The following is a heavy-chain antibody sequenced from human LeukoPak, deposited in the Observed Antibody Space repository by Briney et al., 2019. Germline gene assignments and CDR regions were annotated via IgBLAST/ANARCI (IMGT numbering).Heavy chain of an antibody. Sequence: EAGGSLRLSCAASGFTFSSYAMSWVRQAPGKGLEWVSAISGSGGSTYYADSVKGRFTISRDNSKNTLYLQMNSLRAEDTAVYYCAKYDGFRAIIGYFDYWGQGTLVTVSS. J-gene: IGHJ4*02. CDR3: AKYDGFRAIIGYFDY. CDR1: GFTFSSYA. D-gene: IGHD5-24*01. CDR2: ISGSGGST. V-gene: IGHV3-23*01.